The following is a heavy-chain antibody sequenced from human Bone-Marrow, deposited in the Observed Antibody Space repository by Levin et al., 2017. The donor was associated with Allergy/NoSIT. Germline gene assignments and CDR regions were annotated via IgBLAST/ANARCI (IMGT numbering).Heavy chain of an antibody. V-gene: IGHV3-53*01. CDR3: ARDPTFYHDSTGYYSDAFDI. J-gene: IGHJ3*02. Sequence: HAGGSLRLSCAASGFTVSSNSMYWVRQAPGKGLEWVSVIYSGGSTYYADSVKGRFTISRDNSKNTLYLQMNSLRAEDTALYYCARDPTFYHDSTGYYSDAFDIWGQGTMVTVSS. D-gene: IGHD3-22*01. CDR1: GFTVSSNS. CDR2: IYSGGST.